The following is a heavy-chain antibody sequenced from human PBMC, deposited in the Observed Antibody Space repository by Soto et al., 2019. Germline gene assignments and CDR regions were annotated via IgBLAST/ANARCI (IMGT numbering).Heavy chain of an antibody. CDR3: ATYYYDSSGYYQRYY. J-gene: IGHJ4*02. CDR1: GFTFSSYA. Sequence: GGSLRLSFAASGFTFSSYAMRWVRQAPGKGLEWVSAISGSGGSTYYADSVKGRFTISRDNAKNSLYLQMNSLRAEDTAVYYCATYYYDSSGYYQRYYWGQGTLVTVSS. V-gene: IGHV3-23*01. D-gene: IGHD3-22*01. CDR2: ISGSGGST.